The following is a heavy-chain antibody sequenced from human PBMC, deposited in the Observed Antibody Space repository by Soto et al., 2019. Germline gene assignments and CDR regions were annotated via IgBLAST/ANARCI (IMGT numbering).Heavy chain of an antibody. CDR3: ARYYTSSYNYASTNSGYFDF. CDR2: IIPIFGTP. J-gene: IGHJ4*02. CDR1: GGTSRNYV. Sequence: QVQLVQSGPEIKKPGSSVKVSCKDSGGTSRNYVISWVRQAPGQGLEWMGGIIPIFGTPTYAQKFQGRVTITADASTSAAYMELRSLRSEDTAVYYSARYYTSSYNYASTNSGYFDFWGLGTLVTVSS. V-gene: IGHV1-69*12. D-gene: IGHD1-1*01.